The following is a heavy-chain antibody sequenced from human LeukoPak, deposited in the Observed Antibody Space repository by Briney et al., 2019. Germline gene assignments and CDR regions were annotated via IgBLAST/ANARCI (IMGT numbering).Heavy chain of an antibody. Sequence: PSETLSLTCTVSGGSISSYYWSWIRQPPGKGLEWIGYIYYSGSTNYNPSLKSRVTISVDTSKNQFSLKLSPVTAADTAVYYCARTTGDGSPQFDYWGQGTLVTVSS. CDR3: ARTTGDGSPQFDY. CDR1: GGSISSYY. J-gene: IGHJ4*02. CDR2: IYYSGST. V-gene: IGHV4-59*12. D-gene: IGHD3-10*01.